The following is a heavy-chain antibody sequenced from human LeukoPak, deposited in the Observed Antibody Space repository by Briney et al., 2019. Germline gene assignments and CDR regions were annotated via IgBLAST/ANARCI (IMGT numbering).Heavy chain of an antibody. CDR2: INHSGST. CDR3: ARDDSGSGDAFDI. CDR1: GGSFSGYY. J-gene: IGHJ3*02. D-gene: IGHD1-26*01. Sequence: SETLSLTCAVYGGSFSGYYWSWIRQPPGKGLEWIGEINHSGSTNYNPSLKSRVTISVDTSKNQFSLKLSSVTAADSAVYYCARDDSGSGDAFDIWGQGTMVTASS. V-gene: IGHV4-34*01.